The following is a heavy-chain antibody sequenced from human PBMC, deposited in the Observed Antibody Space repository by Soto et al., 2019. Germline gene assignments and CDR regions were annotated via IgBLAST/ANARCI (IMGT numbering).Heavy chain of an antibody. CDR2: IYWYDDK. V-gene: IGHV2-5*01. Sequence: QITLKESGPTLVKPTQTLTLTCTFSGFSLSTSGVGVGWIRQPPGKALEWLALIYWYDDKRYSPSLKSRLTITKDTSKTQVVLTMTNKDPVDTATSYYARVPYDHVWGSYREVDYWGQGTLVTVSS. D-gene: IGHD3-16*02. CDR1: GFSLSTSGVG. CDR3: ARVPYDHVWGSYREVDY. J-gene: IGHJ4*02.